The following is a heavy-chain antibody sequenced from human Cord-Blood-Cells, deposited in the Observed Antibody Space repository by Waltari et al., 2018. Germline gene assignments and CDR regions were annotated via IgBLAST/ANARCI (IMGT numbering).Heavy chain of an antibody. CDR1: GGSIRSSRYY. CDR3: ARISGSGWYFDY. V-gene: IGHV4-39*01. D-gene: IGHD6-19*01. CDR2: IYYSGST. J-gene: IGHJ4*02. Sequence: QLQLQESGPGLVTPSETLSLTCTVSGGSIRSSRYYWGWIRQPPGKGLEWIGSIYYSGSTYYNPSLKSRVTISVDTSKNQFSLKLSSVTAADTAVYYCARISGSGWYFDYWGQGTLVTVSS.